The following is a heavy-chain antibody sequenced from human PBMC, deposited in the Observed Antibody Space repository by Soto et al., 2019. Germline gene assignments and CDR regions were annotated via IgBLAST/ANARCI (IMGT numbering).Heavy chain of an antibody. CDR1: GFTFSSYG. V-gene: IGHV3-33*01. CDR2: IWYDGSNK. D-gene: IGHD2-2*01. CDR3: ARDLNDIVVVPAAPPLAYHGMDV. J-gene: IGHJ6*02. Sequence: GGSLRLSCAASGFTFSSYGMHWVRQAPGKGLEWVAVIWYDGSNKYYADSVKGRFTISRDNSKNTLYLQMNSLRAEDTAVYYCARDLNDIVVVPAAPPLAYHGMDVWGQGTTVTVSS.